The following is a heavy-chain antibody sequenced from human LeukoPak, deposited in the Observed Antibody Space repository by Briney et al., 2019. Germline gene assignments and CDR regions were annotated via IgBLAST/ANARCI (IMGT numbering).Heavy chain of an antibody. J-gene: IGHJ6*03. CDR1: GGSLSSYY. CDR2: IYYSGST. D-gene: IGHD6-13*01. Sequence: SETLSLTCTVSGGSLSSYYWSWIRQPPGKGLEWIGYIYYSGSTNYNPSLKSRVTISVDTSKNQLSLKLSSVTAADTAVYYCARGAAATEYYYYYYYMDVWGKGTTVTVSS. CDR3: ARGAAATEYYYYYYYMDV. V-gene: IGHV4-59*01.